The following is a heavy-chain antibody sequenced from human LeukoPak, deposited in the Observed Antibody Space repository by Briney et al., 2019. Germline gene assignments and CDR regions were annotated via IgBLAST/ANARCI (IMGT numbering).Heavy chain of an antibody. J-gene: IGHJ3*02. Sequence: SETLSLTCAVSGGSISSSNWWSWVRQPPGKGLEWIGEIYHSGSTNYSLSLKSRVTISVDKSKNQFSLKLSSVTAADTAVYYCARGVTMIVVAFYDAFDIWGQGTMVTVSS. CDR2: IYHSGST. CDR1: GGSISSSNW. D-gene: IGHD3-22*01. CDR3: ARGVTMIVVAFYDAFDI. V-gene: IGHV4-4*02.